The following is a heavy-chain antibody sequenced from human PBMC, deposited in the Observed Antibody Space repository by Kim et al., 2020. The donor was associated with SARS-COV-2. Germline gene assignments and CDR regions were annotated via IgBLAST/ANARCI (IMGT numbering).Heavy chain of an antibody. Sequence: ASVKVSCKASGYTFTGYYIHWMRQAPGQGPEWVGRINPNSGGTNYAQKFQGRVTMTRDTSISTAYMELSSLRSDDTAVYFCASANPTYSYDSSGYPYYFDYWGQGTLVTVSS. CDR3: ASANPTYSYDSSGYPYYFDY. CDR1: GYTFTGYY. D-gene: IGHD3-22*01. V-gene: IGHV1-2*06. CDR2: INPNSGGT. J-gene: IGHJ4*02.